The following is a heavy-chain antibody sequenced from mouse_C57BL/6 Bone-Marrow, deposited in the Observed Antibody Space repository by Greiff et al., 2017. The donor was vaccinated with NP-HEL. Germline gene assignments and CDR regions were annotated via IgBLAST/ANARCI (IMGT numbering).Heavy chain of an antibody. CDR2: IDPSDSET. Sequence: QVQLQQPGAELVRPGSSVKLSCKASGYTFTSYWMHWVKQRPIQGLEWIGNIDPSDSETHYNQKFKDKATLTVAKSSSTAYMQLSSLTSEASAVYYCARMGSPFAYWGQGTLVTVSA. CDR1: GYTFTSYW. J-gene: IGHJ3*01. V-gene: IGHV1-52*01. CDR3: ARMGSPFAY.